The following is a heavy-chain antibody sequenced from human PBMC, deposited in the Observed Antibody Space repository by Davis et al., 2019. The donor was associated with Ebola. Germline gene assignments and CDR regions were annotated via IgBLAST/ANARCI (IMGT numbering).Heavy chain of an antibody. CDR1: GFSLSTSGVG. CDR3: AHRITGTTTFDY. D-gene: IGHD1-20*01. Sequence: SGPTLVKPTQTLTLTCTFSGFSLSTSGVGVGWIRQPPGKTLEWLALIYWDDDKRYSPSLNDRLTITKDTSKNQVVLTMTNMDPVDTATYYCAHRITGTTTFDYWGQGTLVTVSS. V-gene: IGHV2-5*02. J-gene: IGHJ4*02. CDR2: IYWDDDK.